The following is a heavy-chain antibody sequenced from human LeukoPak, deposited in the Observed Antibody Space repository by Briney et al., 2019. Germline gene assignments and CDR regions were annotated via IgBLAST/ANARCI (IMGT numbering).Heavy chain of an antibody. CDR3: ARDGRPITIFGVAQTRGNWIDP. CDR2: IIPILGIA. D-gene: IGHD3-3*01. V-gene: IGHV1-69*04. CDR1: GGTFSSYA. J-gene: IGHJ5*02. Sequence: ASVKVSCKASGGTFSSYAISWVRQAPGQGLEWMGRIIPILGIANYAQKLQGRVTMTTDTSTSTAYMELRSLRSDDTAVYYCARDGRPITIFGVAQTRGNWIDPWGQGTLVTVSS.